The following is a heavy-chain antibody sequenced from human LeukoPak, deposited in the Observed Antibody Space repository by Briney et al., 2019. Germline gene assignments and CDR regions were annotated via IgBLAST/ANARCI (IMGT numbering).Heavy chain of an antibody. Sequence: PGGSLRLSCAASGFTFSSYAMSWVRQAPGKGLEWVSAISGSGGSTYCADSVKGRFTISRDNSKNTLYLQMNSLRAEDTAVYYCANLQGYSYGPDFDYWGQGTLVTVSS. CDR2: ISGSGGST. CDR3: ANLQGYSYGPDFDY. V-gene: IGHV3-23*01. CDR1: GFTFSSYA. D-gene: IGHD5-18*01. J-gene: IGHJ4*02.